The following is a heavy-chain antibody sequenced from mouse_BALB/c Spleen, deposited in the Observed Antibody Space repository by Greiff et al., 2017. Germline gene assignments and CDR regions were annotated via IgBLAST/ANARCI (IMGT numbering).Heavy chain of an antibody. CDR1: GYTFTSYW. CDR3: ARKFSYYFDY. V-gene: IGHV1S81*02. Sequence: QVQLQQPGAELVKPGASVKLSCKASGYTFTSYWMHWVKQRPGQGLEWIGEINPSNGRTNYNEKFKSKATLTVDKSSSTAYMQLSSLTSEDSAVYYCARKFSYYFDYWGQGTTLTVSS. CDR2: INPSNGRT. J-gene: IGHJ2*01.